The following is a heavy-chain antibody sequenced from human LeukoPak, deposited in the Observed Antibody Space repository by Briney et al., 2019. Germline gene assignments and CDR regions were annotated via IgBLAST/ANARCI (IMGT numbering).Heavy chain of an antibody. D-gene: IGHD3-9*01. CDR2: IYYSGSN. Sequence: SEALSLTCMVSGGSLSRYYWSWIRPPPGKGLEWIGYIYYSGSNNYNPSLKSRVTISVDTSKNQFSLKLSSVTAADTAVYYCAREARGNYDILTGYYGTSGIDYWGQGTLVTVSS. CDR3: AREARGNYDILTGYYGTSGIDY. V-gene: IGHV4-59*01. J-gene: IGHJ4*02. CDR1: GGSLSRYY.